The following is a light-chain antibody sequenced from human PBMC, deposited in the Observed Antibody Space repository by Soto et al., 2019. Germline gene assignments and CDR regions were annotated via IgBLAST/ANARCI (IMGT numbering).Light chain of an antibody. Sequence: DIHMTQSPSTLSASVGDRVTITCRASQSLTMWLARYQQKPGKAPNLLIYKTSSLESGVPSRFRGSGSATEFSLTIRSLQPVDFATYYCHPWTDYYWTFGPGTKVEVK. CDR1: QSLTMW. J-gene: IGKJ1*01. V-gene: IGKV1-5*03. CDR3: HPWTDYYWT. CDR2: KTS.